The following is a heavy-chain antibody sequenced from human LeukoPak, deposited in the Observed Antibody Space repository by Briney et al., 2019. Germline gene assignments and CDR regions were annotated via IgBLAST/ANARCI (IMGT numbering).Heavy chain of an antibody. V-gene: IGHV4-59*01. Sequence: PETLSLTCTVSGGSISSYFWSWIRQPPGKGLEWIGYIYYSGSTNYNPSLKSRVTISVDTSKNQFSLKLSSVTAADTAVYYCARAVGAITFDYWGQGTLVTVSS. CDR3: ARAVGAITFDY. J-gene: IGHJ4*02. CDR2: IYYSGST. CDR1: GGSISSYF. D-gene: IGHD1-26*01.